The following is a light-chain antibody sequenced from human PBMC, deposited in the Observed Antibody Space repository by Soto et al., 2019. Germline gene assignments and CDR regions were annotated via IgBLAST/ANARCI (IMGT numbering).Light chain of an antibody. CDR1: SSDVGGYNY. CDR2: DVS. V-gene: IGLV2-14*01. J-gene: IGLJ2*01. CDR3: SSYTSSSTLDVV. Sequence: QSALTQPASVPGSPGQSITISCTGTSSDVGGYNYVSWYQQHPGKAPKLMIYDVSNRPSGVSNRCSGSKSGNTASLTISGLQAEDEADYYCSSYTSSSTLDVVFGGGTKLTVL.